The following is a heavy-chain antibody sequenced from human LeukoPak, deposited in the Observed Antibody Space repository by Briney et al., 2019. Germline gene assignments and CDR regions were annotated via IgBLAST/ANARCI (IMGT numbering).Heavy chain of an antibody. J-gene: IGHJ6*03. CDR1: GYTFTSYD. V-gene: IGHV1-8*03. CDR3: ARLDSSSWYDYYYYMDV. D-gene: IGHD6-13*01. CDR2: MNPNSGNT. Sequence: ASVKVSCKASGYTFTSYDINWVRQATGQGLEWMGWMNPNSGNTGYAQKFQGRVTITRNTSISTAYMELSSLRSEDTAVYYCARLDSSSWYDYYYYMDVWGKGTTVTVSS.